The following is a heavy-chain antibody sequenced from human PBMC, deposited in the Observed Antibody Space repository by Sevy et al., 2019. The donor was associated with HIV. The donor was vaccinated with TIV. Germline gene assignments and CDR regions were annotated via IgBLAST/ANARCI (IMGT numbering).Heavy chain of an antibody. J-gene: IGHJ6*02. Sequence: VSVKVSCKASGDTFSTYDINWVRQAPGQGLEWMGWMSPKSGSTGFAQKFQGRLTMTRDTSINTAYMELSNLRSEDTAVYYCASGGSGDVWNYGYYYYGMDVWGQGTTVTVSS. CDR2: MSPKSGST. CDR3: ASGGSGDVWNYGYYYYGMDV. D-gene: IGHD3-3*01. CDR1: GDTFSTYD. V-gene: IGHV1-8*02.